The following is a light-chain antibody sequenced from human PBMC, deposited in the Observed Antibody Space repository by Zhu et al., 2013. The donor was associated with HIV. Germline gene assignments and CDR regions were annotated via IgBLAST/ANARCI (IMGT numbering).Light chain of an antibody. Sequence: EIVLTQSPATLSLSPGERATLSCRASQSVSINLAWYQQKPGQAPRLLIYGASTRATGIPARFSGSGSGTEFTLTISSLQSEDFTVYYCQQYNNWPPLTFGGGTKVEIK. CDR2: GAS. CDR3: QQYNNWPPLT. CDR1: QSVSIN. V-gene: IGKV3-15*01. J-gene: IGKJ4*01.